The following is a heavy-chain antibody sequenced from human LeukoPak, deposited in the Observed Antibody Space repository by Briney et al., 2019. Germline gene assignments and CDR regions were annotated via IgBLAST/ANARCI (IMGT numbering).Heavy chain of an antibody. CDR1: GYTFTSYY. CDR3: ARGNGDFIY. J-gene: IGHJ4*02. V-gene: IGHV1-8*01. Sequence: GASVKVSCKDSGYTFTSYYFSWVRQATGQGLEWMGWMNPDSGKTGYAQKFQGRVTMTRNTSISTAYMELSSLRSEDTAVYYCARGNGDFIYWGQGTLVTVSS. CDR2: MNPDSGKT. D-gene: IGHD4-17*01.